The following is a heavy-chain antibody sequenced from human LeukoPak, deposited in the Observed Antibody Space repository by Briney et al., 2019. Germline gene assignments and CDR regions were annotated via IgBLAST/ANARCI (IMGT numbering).Heavy chain of an antibody. V-gene: IGHV3-53*01. J-gene: IGHJ4*02. CDR2: IYSGGST. CDR1: GFTVSSNY. CDR3: AKESGRHGIGIFAYFQY. Sequence: PGGSLRLSCAASGFTVSSNYMSWVRQAPGKGLEWVSVIYSGGSTYYADSVKGRFTISRDNSKNTLYLQMNSLRAEDTAVYYCAKESGRHGIGIFAYFQYWGQGTLVTVSS. D-gene: IGHD1-26*01.